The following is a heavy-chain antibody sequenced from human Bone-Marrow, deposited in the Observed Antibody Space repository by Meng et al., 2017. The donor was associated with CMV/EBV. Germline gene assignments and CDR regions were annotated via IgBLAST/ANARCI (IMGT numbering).Heavy chain of an antibody. V-gene: IGHV1-18*01. CDR2: ISAYNGNT. Sequence: ASVKVSCKASGYTFTSYGISWVRQAPGQGLEWMGWISAYNGNTNYAQKLQGRVTMTTDTSTSTAYMELRSLRSDDTAVYYCARGGVQRDYDFWSGYSSGLYYGMDVWGQGTTVTGYS. CDR3: ARGGVQRDYDFWSGYSSGLYYGMDV. CDR1: GYTFTSYG. D-gene: IGHD3-3*01. J-gene: IGHJ6*01.